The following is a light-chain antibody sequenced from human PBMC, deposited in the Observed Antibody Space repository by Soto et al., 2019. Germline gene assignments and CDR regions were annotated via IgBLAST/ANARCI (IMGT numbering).Light chain of an antibody. J-gene: IGLJ1*01. V-gene: IGLV1-51*02. Sequence: QSVLTQPPSVSAAPGQTVTISCSGSGSNIGNNYVSWYQHLPGAAPKLLIFETNRRPAGIPDRFSGSKSDTSATLGITGLQTADEGDYYGASWDNSLSDGRVFGPGTKLTVL. CDR1: GSNIGNNY. CDR3: ASWDNSLSDGRV. CDR2: ETN.